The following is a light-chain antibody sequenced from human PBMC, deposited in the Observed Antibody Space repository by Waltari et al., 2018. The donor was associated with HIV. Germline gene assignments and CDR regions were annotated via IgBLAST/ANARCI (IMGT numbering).Light chain of an antibody. V-gene: IGKV1-39*01. CDR1: QSIHSY. CDR2: GAS. J-gene: IGKJ4*01. Sequence: DIQMTQSPSSLSVSVGDRVTITCRASQSIHSYLNWYQQKPRKAPKLLIYGASSLQSGVPSRFSGSGSGTHFTLTISSLQPEDFATYYCQQSYSIPLTFGGGTTVGIK. CDR3: QQSYSIPLT.